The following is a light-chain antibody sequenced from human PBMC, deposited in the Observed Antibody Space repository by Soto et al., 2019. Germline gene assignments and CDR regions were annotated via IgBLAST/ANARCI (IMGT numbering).Light chain of an antibody. Sequence: QPVLTQPPSVSGAPGQRVTISCTGSTSNIGAGYDVHWYQQLPGTAPQLLIYGNINRPSGVPDRFSGSKSGTSASLAITGLQAEDEADYFCQSYDSSLSDSRVFGGGTKLTVL. V-gene: IGLV1-40*01. CDR3: QSYDSSLSDSRV. J-gene: IGLJ2*01. CDR2: GNI. CDR1: TSNIGAGYD.